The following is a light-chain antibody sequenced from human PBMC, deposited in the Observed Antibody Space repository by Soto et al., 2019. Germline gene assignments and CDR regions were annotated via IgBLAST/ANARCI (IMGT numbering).Light chain of an antibody. CDR2: GAS. CDR1: HSVSSN. V-gene: IGKV3-15*01. J-gene: IGKJ5*01. CDR3: QQYNNWPPT. Sequence: EIVMTQSPATLSVSPGERATLSCRASHSVSSNLAWYQQKPGQAPRLLIYGASTRATGIPARFSGSRSGTEFTLTISSLQSEDFAVYYCQQYNNWPPTFGQGTRLEIK.